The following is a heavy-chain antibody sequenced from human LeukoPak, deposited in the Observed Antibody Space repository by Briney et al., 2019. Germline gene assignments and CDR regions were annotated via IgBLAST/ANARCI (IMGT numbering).Heavy chain of an antibody. J-gene: IGHJ6*03. CDR1: GYSISSGYY. CDR3: ARDHYMDV. Sequence: SETLSLTCTVSGYSISSGYYWGWIRQPPGKGLEWIGSIYHTGSTYYNPSLKSRVTISVDTSKNQFSLRLNSVTAADTAVYYCARDHYMDVWGKGTTVTISS. CDR2: IYHTGST. V-gene: IGHV4-38-2*02.